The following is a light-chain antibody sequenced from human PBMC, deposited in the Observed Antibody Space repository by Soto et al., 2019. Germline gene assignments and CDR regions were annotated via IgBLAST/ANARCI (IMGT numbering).Light chain of an antibody. J-gene: IGKJ1*01. CDR3: QQYHNLWT. Sequence: TQSPATLSLSPGERATLSCRASQSVSSYLAWYQQKPGQAPRLLIYDASNRATGIPARFSGSGSGTEFTLTISSLQSEDFAIYYCQQYHNLWTFGQGTKVDI. CDR1: QSVSSY. V-gene: IGKV3D-15*01. CDR2: DAS.